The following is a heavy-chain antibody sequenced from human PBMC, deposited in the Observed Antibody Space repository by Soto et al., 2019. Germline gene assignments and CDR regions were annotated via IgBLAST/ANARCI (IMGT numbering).Heavy chain of an antibody. CDR1: GFSFFSYA. D-gene: IGHD2-8*01. CDR2: ISGSGGHT. J-gene: IGHJ5*02. Sequence: GVSLRLSCTGSGFSFFSYAMSWVRQAPGKGLEWVSTISGSGGHTYYADSVKGRLVVSRDNDKNTVYLHMSSLTGEDTAVYFCAKIEMGWFAHWGQGTQVTVSS. V-gene: IGHV3-23*01. CDR3: AKIEMGWFAH.